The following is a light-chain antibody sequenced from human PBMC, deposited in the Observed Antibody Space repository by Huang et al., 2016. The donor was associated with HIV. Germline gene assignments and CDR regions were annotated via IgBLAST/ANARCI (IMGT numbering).Light chain of an antibody. CDR2: GAS. CDR1: QSVSSSY. J-gene: IGKJ1*01. Sequence: EIVLTQSPGTLSLSPGERATLSCRARQSVSSSYLAWYQQNPGQAPRLLIYGASRRATGIPVRFTGSWSGTDFTLTISRLEPEDFALYYCQQYGSSPRTFGQGTKVEIK. V-gene: IGKV3-20*01. CDR3: QQYGSSPRT.